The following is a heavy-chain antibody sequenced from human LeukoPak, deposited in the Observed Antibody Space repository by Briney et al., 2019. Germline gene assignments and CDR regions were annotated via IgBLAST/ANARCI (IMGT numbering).Heavy chain of an antibody. CDR1: GFTFNNYA. J-gene: IGHJ4*02. CDR3: VRQDCSAGSCYLDH. CDR2: ISSHGKDK. D-gene: IGHD2-15*01. Sequence: GGSLRLSCAASGFTFNNYAMHWVRQAPGKGLEWMTVISSHGKDKFYADSMKGRLTISRDNSQGTLVMEMNSLRAEDTAVYYCVRQDCSAGSCYLDHWGRGILVTVSS. V-gene: IGHV3-30*04.